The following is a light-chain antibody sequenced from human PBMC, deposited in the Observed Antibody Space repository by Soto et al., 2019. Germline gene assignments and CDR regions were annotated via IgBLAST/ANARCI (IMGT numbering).Light chain of an antibody. J-gene: IGLJ2*01. V-gene: IGLV2-23*01. CDR2: EGS. CDR1: SSDVGSYNL. CDR3: CSYAGSTTLDVL. Sequence: QSALTQPASVSGSPGQSITISCTGTSSDVGSYNLISWYQQHPGKAPKLMIYEGSKRPSGVSNRFSGSKSGDTASLTISGLQAEDEADYYCCSYAGSTTLDVLFGGGTKLTV.